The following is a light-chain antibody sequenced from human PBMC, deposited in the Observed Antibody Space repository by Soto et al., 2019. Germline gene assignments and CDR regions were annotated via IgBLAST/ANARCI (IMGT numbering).Light chain of an antibody. J-gene: IGKJ5*01. CDR3: QQRNYWQVT. CDR2: RAS. CDR1: EVISSSH. Sequence: EIVLTQSPDTLSLFPGEGATLSCRATEVISSSHLAWYQQRPGQVPRLLIHRASIRATGIPDRFSGGGSGIDFTLTISGLEPEDFAIYYCQQRNYWQVTFGQGTRLEIK. V-gene: IGKV3D-20*02.